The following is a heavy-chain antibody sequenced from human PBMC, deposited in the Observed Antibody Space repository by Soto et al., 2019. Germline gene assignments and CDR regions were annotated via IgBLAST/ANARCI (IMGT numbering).Heavy chain of an antibody. Sequence: PGGSLRLSCTASGFMFNNSAMTWVRQAPGQGLQWVASVSDNGGSRGGTYYADSVKGRFTISRDNSKNTLYLQLDSLTGADTAVYYCASEKAVVIDAYSIWGQGAMVTVSS. D-gene: IGHD2-21*01. V-gene: IGHV3-23*01. CDR2: VSDNGGSRGGT. CDR3: ASEKAVVIDAYSI. CDR1: GFMFNNSA. J-gene: IGHJ3*02.